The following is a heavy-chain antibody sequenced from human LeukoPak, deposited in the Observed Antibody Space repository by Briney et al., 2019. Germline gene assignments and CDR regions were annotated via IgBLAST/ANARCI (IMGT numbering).Heavy chain of an antibody. D-gene: IGHD3-22*01. CDR1: GFTFAGYA. CDR2: ISGSGGST. J-gene: IGHJ4*02. Sequence: GGSLRLSCAASGFTFAGYAMSWVRQAPGKGLEWVSTISGSGGSTYYADSVKGRFTISRDNSKNTLYLQMNSTRAQDTAVYYCAKDSDSSGYYPFDYWGQGTLVTVSS. CDR3: AKDSDSSGYYPFDY. V-gene: IGHV3-23*01.